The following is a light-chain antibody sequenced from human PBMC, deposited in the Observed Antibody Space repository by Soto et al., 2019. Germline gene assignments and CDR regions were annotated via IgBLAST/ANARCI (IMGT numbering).Light chain of an antibody. V-gene: IGLV4-60*03. Sequence: QPVLTQSSSASASLGSSVNLTCTLSSGHRSYIIAWHQQQPGKAPRYLMKLEGSGSYNKGSGVPDRFSGSSSGADRYLTMSSLQSEDEADYYCETWDSNIRVFGGGTKLTVL. CDR2: LEGSGSY. CDR1: SGHRSYI. J-gene: IGLJ2*01. CDR3: ETWDSNIRV.